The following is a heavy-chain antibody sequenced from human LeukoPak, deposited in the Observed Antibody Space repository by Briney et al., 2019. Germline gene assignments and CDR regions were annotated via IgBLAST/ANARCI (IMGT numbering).Heavy chain of an antibody. CDR2: VYHSGST. Sequence: SETLSLTCAVSGGSISSSNWWSWVRQPPGKGLEWIGEVYHSGSTNYNPSLKRRVTISIDESKNQFSLKLSSVTAADTAVYYCARDYGDYGRNYYGMDVWGQGTTVTVSS. V-gene: IGHV4-4*02. CDR1: GGSISSSNW. CDR3: ARDYGDYGRNYYGMDV. J-gene: IGHJ6*02. D-gene: IGHD4-17*01.